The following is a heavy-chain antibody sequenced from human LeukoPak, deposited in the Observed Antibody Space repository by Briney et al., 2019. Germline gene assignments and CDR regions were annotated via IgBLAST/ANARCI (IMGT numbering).Heavy chain of an antibody. CDR2: INTNTGKP. CDR1: GYIFTNYA. J-gene: IGHJ4*02. Sequence: ASVKVSCKASGYIFTNYAINWVRQAPGQGLEWMGWINTNTGKPTYAQGFTGRFVFSLDTSVSTAYPQISGLKAQDTAFYYCAREEYYDTSASTNFDYWGQGTLVTVSS. D-gene: IGHD3-22*01. V-gene: IGHV7-4-1*02. CDR3: AREEYYDTSASTNFDY.